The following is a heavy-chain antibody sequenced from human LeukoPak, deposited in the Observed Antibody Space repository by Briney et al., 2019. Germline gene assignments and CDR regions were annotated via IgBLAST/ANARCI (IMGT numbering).Heavy chain of an antibody. Sequence: PSETLSLTCAVYGGSFSVYYWSWIRQPPGKGLEWIGEISHSGITDSNPSLKSRLTLSLDASKNQFSLRLTSVTVADTAVYYCARDLEYCSTTSCFTWGQGTLVTVSS. J-gene: IGHJ5*02. D-gene: IGHD2-2*01. CDR1: GGSFSVYY. CDR2: ISHSGIT. CDR3: ARDLEYCSTTSCFT. V-gene: IGHV4-34*01.